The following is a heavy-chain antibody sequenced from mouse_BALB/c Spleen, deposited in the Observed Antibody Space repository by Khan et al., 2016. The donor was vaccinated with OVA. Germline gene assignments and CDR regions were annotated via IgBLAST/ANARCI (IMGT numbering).Heavy chain of an antibody. CDR3: ARLAYYYDSEGFAY. V-gene: IGHV5-6*01. CDR2: VSTGGGYT. CDR1: GFTFSTYG. J-gene: IGHJ3*01. Sequence: VQLKESGGDLVKPGGSLKLPCAAPGFTFSTYGMSWVRQTPDKRLEWVATVSTGGGYTSYPDSVKGRFLISRDNAKNTLYLQMTSLKSEDTAMFYCARLAYYYDSEGFAYWGQGTLVTVSA. D-gene: IGHD1-1*01.